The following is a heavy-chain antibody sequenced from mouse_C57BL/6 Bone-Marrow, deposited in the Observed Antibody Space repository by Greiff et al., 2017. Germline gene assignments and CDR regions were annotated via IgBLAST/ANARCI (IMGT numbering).Heavy chain of an antibody. D-gene: IGHD1-1*01. CDR3: ATLSGGSSYGDY. Sequence: VQLQQSGPELVKPGASVKISCKASGYAFSSSWMNWVKQRPGKGLEWIGRIYPGDGDTNYNGKFKGKATLTADKSSSTAYMQLSSLTSEDSAVYFCATLSGGSSYGDYWGQGTTLIVSS. CDR1: GYAFSSSW. CDR2: IYPGDGDT. V-gene: IGHV1-82*01. J-gene: IGHJ2*01.